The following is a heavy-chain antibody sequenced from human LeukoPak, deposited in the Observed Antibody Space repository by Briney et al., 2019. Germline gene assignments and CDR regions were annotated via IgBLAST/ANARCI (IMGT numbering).Heavy chain of an antibody. D-gene: IGHD1-14*01. CDR1: GFTFSNYA. CDR3: ATVAPSGWFDP. J-gene: IGHJ5*02. Sequence: GGSLRLSCAASGFTFSNYAMHWVRQAPGEGLEYVSAISSNGGSTYYADSVKGRFTISRDNSKNTLFLQMGSLRVEDMAVYYCATVAPSGWFDPWGQGTLVTVSS. V-gene: IGHV3-64*02. CDR2: ISSNGGST.